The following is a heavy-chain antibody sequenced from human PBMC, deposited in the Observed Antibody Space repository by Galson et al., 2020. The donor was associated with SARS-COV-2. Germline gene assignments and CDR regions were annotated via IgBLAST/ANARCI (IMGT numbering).Heavy chain of an antibody. V-gene: IGHV3-72*01. D-gene: IGHD2-21*02. CDR2: TRNKAISYTT. CDR1: GFTFSDHY. CDR3: ARKCGGDCSDACDF. J-gene: IGHJ3*01. Sequence: GESLKISCAASGFTFSDHYMDWVRQAPGKGLEWVGRTRNKAISYTTEYAASVKGRFTISRDDSKNSLYLQMNSLKTEDTAVYYCARKCGGDCSDACDFWGQGTMVTVSS.